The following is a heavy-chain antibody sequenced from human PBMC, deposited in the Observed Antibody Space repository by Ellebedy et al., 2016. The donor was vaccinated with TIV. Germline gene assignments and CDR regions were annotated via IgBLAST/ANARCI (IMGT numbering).Heavy chain of an antibody. J-gene: IGHJ4*02. V-gene: IGHV3-48*02. CDR2: ISDNSRAI. CDR1: GFTFSNYN. CDR3: ARSAELDS. Sequence: GESLKISCAASGFTFSNYNMNWVRQAPRKGLEWISFISDNSRAIYYTDSVKGRFTISRDSAKNSLYLQMNSLRDEDTAVYYCARSAELDSWGQGALVTVSS. D-gene: IGHD1-14*01.